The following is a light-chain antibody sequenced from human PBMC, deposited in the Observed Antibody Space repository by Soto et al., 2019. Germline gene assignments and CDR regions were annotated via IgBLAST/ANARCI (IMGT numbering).Light chain of an antibody. CDR1: QSVSSN. Sequence: EIVMTQSPATLSVSPGERATLSCRASQSVSSNLAWYQQEPGQAPRLLIYGASTKATGIPARFSGSGSGTEFTLTISSLQSEDFAVYHCQQYNNWPRTFGQGTKVDIK. CDR2: GAS. J-gene: IGKJ1*01. CDR3: QQYNNWPRT. V-gene: IGKV3-15*01.